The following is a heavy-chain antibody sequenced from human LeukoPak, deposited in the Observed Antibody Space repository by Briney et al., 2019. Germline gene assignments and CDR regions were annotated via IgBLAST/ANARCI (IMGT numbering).Heavy chain of an antibody. CDR1: GFTFSSYW. CDR2: INTDGSST. J-gene: IGHJ5*02. V-gene: IGHV3-74*01. Sequence: GGSLRLSCAASGFTFSSYWMHWVRQAPGKGLVWVSRINTDGSSTSYADSVKGRFTISRDNAKNTLYLQMNSLRAGDTAVYYCARDLTMRSPGWFDPWGQGTLVTVSS. CDR3: ARDLTMRSPGWFDP. D-gene: IGHD1-14*01.